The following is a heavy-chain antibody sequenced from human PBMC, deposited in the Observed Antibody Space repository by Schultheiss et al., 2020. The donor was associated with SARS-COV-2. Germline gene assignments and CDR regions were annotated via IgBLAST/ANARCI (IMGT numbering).Heavy chain of an antibody. CDR1: GFPFQNYA. J-gene: IGHJ6*02. V-gene: IGHV3-30*04. CDR2: ISYDGSNK. CDR3: TTGYSRTPRYYDFWSGYPSYGMDV. Sequence: GGSLRLSCATSGFPFQNYAVHWVRQAPGKGLEWVAVISYDGSNKYYGDSVKGRFTISRDNAKNSLYLQMNSLKTEDTAVYYCTTGYSRTPRYYDFWSGYPSYGMDVWGQGTTVTVSS. D-gene: IGHD3-3*01.